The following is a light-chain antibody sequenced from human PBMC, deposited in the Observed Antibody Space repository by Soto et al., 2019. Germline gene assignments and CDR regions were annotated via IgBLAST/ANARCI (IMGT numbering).Light chain of an antibody. CDR3: QRYYSTPPL. CDR1: QSVFYSTNNKNY. J-gene: IGKJ3*01. V-gene: IGKV4-1*01. CDR2: WAS. Sequence: DIVMTQSPDSLTVSLGERATINCKSSQSVFYSTNNKNYLAWYQQKPGQPPKLLIYWASTRESGVPDRFSGSGSGTDFTLTISSLQAEDVAVYYCQRYYSTPPLFGPGTKVDIK.